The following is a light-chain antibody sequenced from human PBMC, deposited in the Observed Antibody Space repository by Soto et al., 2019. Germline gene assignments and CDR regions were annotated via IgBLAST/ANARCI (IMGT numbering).Light chain of an antibody. CDR2: MGS. V-gene: IGKV2-28*01. J-gene: IGKJ4*01. CDR1: QSLLHSTGYKY. CDR3: MQALQAPLT. Sequence: DIVMTQSPLSLPVTPGEPASISCRSSQSLLHSTGYKYLDWFLQTPGQSPQLLIYMGSNRASGVADRFSGSGSGTDFTLKISRVEAEDVGIYYCMQALQAPLTFGGGTKVEI.